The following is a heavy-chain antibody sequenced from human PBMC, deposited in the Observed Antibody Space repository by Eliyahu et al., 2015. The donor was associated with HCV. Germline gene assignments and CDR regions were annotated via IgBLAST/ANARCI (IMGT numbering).Heavy chain of an antibody. CDR2: ISYDGSSQ. J-gene: IGHJ5*02. CDR1: XFGFSSFG. CDR3: ARDAAVVVVPTAFLAFDP. V-gene: IGHV3-33*01. D-gene: IGHD2-21*01. Sequence: QVQLVESGGGVVQPGRSLXLSCAASXFGFSSFGMHWVRQTPGQGLEWVAEISYDGSSQDYADSVKGRFTISRDISNNTLYLQMNSLRADDTAVYYCARDAAVVVVPTAFLAFDPWGQGTLVIVSS.